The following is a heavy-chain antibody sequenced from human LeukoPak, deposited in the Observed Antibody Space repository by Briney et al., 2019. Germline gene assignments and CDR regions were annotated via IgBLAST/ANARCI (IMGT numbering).Heavy chain of an antibody. Sequence: SETLSLTCTVSGGSISSYYWSWIRQPPGKGLEWIGYIYYSGSTNYNPSLKSRVTISVDTSKNQFSLKLSSVTAADTAVYYCARDAPPSGSYYYYYYYMDVWGKGTTVTVSS. CDR2: IYYSGST. J-gene: IGHJ6*03. D-gene: IGHD1-26*01. V-gene: IGHV4-59*12. CDR1: GGSISSYY. CDR3: ARDAPPSGSYYYYYYYMDV.